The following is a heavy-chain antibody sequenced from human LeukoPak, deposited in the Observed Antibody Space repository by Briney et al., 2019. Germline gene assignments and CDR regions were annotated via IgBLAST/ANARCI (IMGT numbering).Heavy chain of an antibody. CDR1: GFTFSRYT. V-gene: IGHV3-21*01. CDR2: ITSSSSYI. D-gene: IGHD5-24*01. CDR3: ARGDGPLGY. Sequence: GGSLRLSCAASGFTFSRYTMNWVRQAPGKGLEWVSSITSSSSYIYYADSVKGRFTISRDNAKNSLYLQMNSLRVEDTAVYYCARGDGPLGYWGQGTLVPASS. J-gene: IGHJ4*02.